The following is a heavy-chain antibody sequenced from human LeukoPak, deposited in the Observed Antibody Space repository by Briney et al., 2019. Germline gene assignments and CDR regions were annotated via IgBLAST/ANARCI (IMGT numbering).Heavy chain of an antibody. CDR2: ISSSSSTI. CDR3: ATVVDTGLGY. J-gene: IGHJ4*02. D-gene: IGHD5-18*01. Sequence: GGSLRLSCAASGFTFSSYSVNWVRQAPGKGLEWVSYISSSSSTIYYADSVKGRFTISRDNAKNSLYLQMNSLRAEDTAVYYCATVVDTGLGYWGQGTLVTVSS. CDR1: GFTFSSYS. V-gene: IGHV3-48*01.